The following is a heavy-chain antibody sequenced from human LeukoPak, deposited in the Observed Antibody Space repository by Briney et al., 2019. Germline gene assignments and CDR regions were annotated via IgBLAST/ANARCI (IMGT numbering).Heavy chain of an antibody. V-gene: IGHV4-59*08. Sequence: SETLSLTCTVSGGSISSYYWSWIRQPPGKGLEWIGYIYYSGSTNYNPSLKSRVTISVDTSKNQFSLKLSSVTAADTAVYYCARHRRYDSSGYYEFAVDHWGQGTLVTVSS. D-gene: IGHD3-22*01. CDR1: GGSISSYY. CDR2: IYYSGST. CDR3: ARHRRYDSSGYYEFAVDH. J-gene: IGHJ4*02.